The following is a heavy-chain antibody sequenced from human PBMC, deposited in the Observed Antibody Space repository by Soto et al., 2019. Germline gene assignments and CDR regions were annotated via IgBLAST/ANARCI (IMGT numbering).Heavy chain of an antibody. CDR1: GGAISSPSYY. J-gene: IGHJ4*02. V-gene: IGHV4-39*01. CDR2: IYYSGNT. CDR3: ASLPGITTFRRDY. Sequence: PSETLSLTCSVSGGAISSPSYYWGWIRQPPGKGLEWIGSIYYSGNTYYNPSLKSRVTIFVDTSRTQFSLKVNSVTAADTAVYFCASLPGITTFRRDYWGQGTLVTVSS. D-gene: IGHD1-1*01.